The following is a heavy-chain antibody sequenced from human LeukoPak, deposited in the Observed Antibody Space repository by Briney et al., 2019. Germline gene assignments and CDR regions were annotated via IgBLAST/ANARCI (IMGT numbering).Heavy chain of an antibody. CDR1: GGSISSGGYS. Sequence: PSETLSLTCAVSGGSISSGGYSWSWIRQPPGKGLVWIGYIYQNGNTYYNPSLKSRVTISVDRSKNQFSLNLSSVTAADTAVYYCGRGGIAAAASGIDYWGQGTLVAVSS. D-gene: IGHD6-13*01. CDR2: IYQNGNT. J-gene: IGHJ4*02. CDR3: GRGGIAAAASGIDY. V-gene: IGHV4-30-2*01.